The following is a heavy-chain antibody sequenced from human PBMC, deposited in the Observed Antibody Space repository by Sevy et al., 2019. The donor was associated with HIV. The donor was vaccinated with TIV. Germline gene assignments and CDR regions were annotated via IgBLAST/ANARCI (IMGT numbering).Heavy chain of an antibody. V-gene: IGHV3-7*01. D-gene: IGHD6-19*01. Sequence: GGSLRLSCVGSGISISSHWMNWVRQSPGKGLEWVANINQDGSEIYYVDSVKGRFTISRENAKNSLYLQMNSLRAEDTAVYYCARDRQGITVAGTAIDYWGQGTLVTVSS. CDR1: GISISSHW. CDR2: INQDGSEI. J-gene: IGHJ4*02. CDR3: ARDRQGITVAGTAIDY.